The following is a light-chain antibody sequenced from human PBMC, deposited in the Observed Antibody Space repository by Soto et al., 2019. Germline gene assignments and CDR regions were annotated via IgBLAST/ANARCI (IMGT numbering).Light chain of an antibody. CDR3: AAWDDSLNGYV. CDR2: SNN. CDR1: SSNIGSNT. V-gene: IGLV1-44*01. Sequence: QSVLTQPPSASGTPGQRVTISCSGSSSNIGSNTVNWYQQLPGTAPKLLIYSNNQRPSGVPERFSGSKSGTSASLAISGLXSEDEADYYCAAWDDSLNGYVFGTGTKVTVL. J-gene: IGLJ1*01.